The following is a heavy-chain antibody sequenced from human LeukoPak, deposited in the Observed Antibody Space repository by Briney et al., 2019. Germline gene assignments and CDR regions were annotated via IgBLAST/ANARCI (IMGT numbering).Heavy chain of an antibody. Sequence: SPSQTLSLTCTVSGGSISSGSYYWSWIRQPAGKGLEWIGRIYTSGSTNYNPSLKSRVTISVDTSKNQFSLKLSPVTAADTAVYYCARQARITMVRGDLDWFDPWGQGTLVTVSS. CDR1: GGSISSGSYY. V-gene: IGHV4-61*02. D-gene: IGHD3-10*01. J-gene: IGHJ5*02. CDR3: ARQARITMVRGDLDWFDP. CDR2: IYTSGST.